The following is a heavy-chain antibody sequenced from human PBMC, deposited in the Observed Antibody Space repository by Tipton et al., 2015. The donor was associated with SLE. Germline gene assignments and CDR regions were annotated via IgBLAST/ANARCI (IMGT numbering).Heavy chain of an antibody. CDR2: THYSGNT. J-gene: IGHJ2*01. V-gene: IGHV4-39*07. CDR1: GVSISSTSYY. CDR3: ARHVLSLTASYFDV. D-gene: IGHD3-16*02. Sequence: KPSETLSLTCTVSGVSISSTSYYWGWIRQPPGKGLEWIGNTHYSGNTYYTPSVKSRITISLDTPKDQFSLRLSFVTAADTAVYYCARHVLSLTASYFDVWGRGTLVTVSS.